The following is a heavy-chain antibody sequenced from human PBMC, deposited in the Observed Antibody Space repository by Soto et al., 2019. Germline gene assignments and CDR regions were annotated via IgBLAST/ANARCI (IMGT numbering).Heavy chain of an antibody. CDR3: ASPAGSTSFYYMDV. J-gene: IGHJ6*03. D-gene: IGHD2-2*01. V-gene: IGHV4-39*01. CDR2: IYYSGST. Sequence: QLQLQESGPGLVKPSETLSLTCTVSGGSISSSSYYWGWIRQPPGKGLEWIGSIYYSGSTYYNPSITSRVTISVDTSKNQFSLKLSSVTAADTAVYYCASPAGSTSFYYMDVWGKGTTVTVSS. CDR1: GGSISSSSYY.